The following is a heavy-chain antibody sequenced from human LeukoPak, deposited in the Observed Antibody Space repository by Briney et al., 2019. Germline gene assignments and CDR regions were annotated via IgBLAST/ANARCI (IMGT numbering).Heavy chain of an antibody. CDR1: GFTFSSYE. Sequence: AGGSLRLSCAASGFTFSSYEMNWVRQAPGKGLEWVSYISSSGSTIYYADSVKGRFTISRDNAKNSLYLQMNSLRAEDTAVYYCARTSRGGYREFDYWGQGTLVTVSS. CDR3: ARTSRGGYREFDY. J-gene: IGHJ4*02. D-gene: IGHD5-24*01. V-gene: IGHV3-48*03. CDR2: ISSSGSTI.